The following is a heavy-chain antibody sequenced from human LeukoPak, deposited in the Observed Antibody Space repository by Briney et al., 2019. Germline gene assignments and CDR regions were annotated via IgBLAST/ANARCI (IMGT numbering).Heavy chain of an antibody. V-gene: IGHV3-48*01. Sequence: GGSLRLSCAASGFSFSRNSMNWVRQAPGKGLEWVSYISSGSSTIYYADSVKGRFTISRDNAKNSLYLQMNSLRAEDTAVYYCAPGRDGYNYPWGQGTLVTVSS. J-gene: IGHJ5*02. CDR3: APGRDGYNYP. CDR2: ISSGSSTI. CDR1: GFSFSRNS. D-gene: IGHD5-24*01.